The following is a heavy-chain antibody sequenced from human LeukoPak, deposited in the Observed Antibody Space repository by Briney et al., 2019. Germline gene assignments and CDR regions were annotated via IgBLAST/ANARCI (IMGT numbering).Heavy chain of an antibody. J-gene: IGHJ6*02. V-gene: IGHV1-8*01. CDR1: GYTFTSYD. CDR2: MNPNSGNT. Sequence: ASVKVSCKASGYTFTSYDINWVRQATGQGLEWMGWMNPNSGNTGYAQKFQGRVTMTRNTSISTAYMELSSLTAEDTAVYYCARGAIRTFGECLDVWGQGTTVTVAS. CDR3: ARGAIRTFGECLDV. D-gene: IGHD3-10*01.